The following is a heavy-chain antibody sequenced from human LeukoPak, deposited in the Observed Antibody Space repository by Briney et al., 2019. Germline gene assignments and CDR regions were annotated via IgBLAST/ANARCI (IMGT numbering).Heavy chain of an antibody. J-gene: IGHJ3*02. D-gene: IGHD6-13*01. CDR2: IYTSGST. V-gene: IGHV4-61*02. CDR3: ARGTPTSSWYLIAFDI. Sequence: PSQTLSLTCTVSGGSVSSGSYYWSWIRQPAGKGLEWIGRIYTSGSTNYNPSLKSRVTISVDTSKNQFSLKLSSVTAADTAVYYCARGTPTSSWYLIAFDIWGQGTMVTVSS. CDR1: GGSVSSGSYY.